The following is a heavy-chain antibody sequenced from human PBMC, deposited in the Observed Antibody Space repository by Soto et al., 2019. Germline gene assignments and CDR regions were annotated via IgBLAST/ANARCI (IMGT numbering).Heavy chain of an antibody. Sequence: QVQLVQSGPEVKKPGASVKVSCKASGNTFASHGFSWVRQAPGQGLEWMGWISGYNGKTNYALKFQGRVTLTTDTSTSTAYMELRRLRSDDTAVYFCARVDPRGVAVVRDYWGQGTLVTVSS. V-gene: IGHV1-18*01. J-gene: IGHJ4*02. CDR2: ISGYNGKT. D-gene: IGHD3-10*01. CDR3: ARVDPRGVAVVRDY. CDR1: GNTFASHG.